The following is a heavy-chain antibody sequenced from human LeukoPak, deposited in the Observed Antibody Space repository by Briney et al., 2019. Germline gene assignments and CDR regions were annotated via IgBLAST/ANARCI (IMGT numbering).Heavy chain of an antibody. Sequence: QPGGSLRLSCAASGFTFSSYAMSWVRQAPGKGLEWVSAISGSGGSTYYADSVKGRFTIFRDNSKNTLYLQMNSLRAEDTAVYYCAKGWSSGYYYAVECWGQGTLVTVSS. CDR1: GFTFSSYA. CDR2: ISGSGGST. CDR3: AKGWSSGYYYAVEC. J-gene: IGHJ4*02. V-gene: IGHV3-23*01. D-gene: IGHD3-22*01.